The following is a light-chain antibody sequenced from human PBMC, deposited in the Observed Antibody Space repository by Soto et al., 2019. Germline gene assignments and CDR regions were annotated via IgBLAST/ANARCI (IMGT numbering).Light chain of an antibody. CDR1: QTISSR. V-gene: IGKV1-5*03. CDR2: KAS. J-gene: IGKJ1*01. CDR3: QHYNIYSEA. Sequence: DIQMTQSPSTLSASVGDTVTVTCRASQTISSRLAWYQQKPVKAPKLLIYKASTLKSGVPSRFSGSGSGTEFTLTISSLQPDDFATYYCQHYNIYSEAFGQGTKV.